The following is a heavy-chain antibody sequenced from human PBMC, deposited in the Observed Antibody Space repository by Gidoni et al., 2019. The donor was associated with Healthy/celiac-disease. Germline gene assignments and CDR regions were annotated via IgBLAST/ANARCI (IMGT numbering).Heavy chain of an antibody. V-gene: IGHV3-30*18. CDR3: AKDDSGIAAAGFDY. Sequence: QVQLVESGGGVVQPGRSLRLSCAASGFTFSSYGMHWVRQAPGKGLEWVAVISYDGSNKYYADSVKGRFTISRDNSKNTLYLQMNSLRAEDTAVYYCAKDDSGIAAAGFDYWGQGTLVTVSS. CDR1: GFTFSSYG. J-gene: IGHJ4*02. CDR2: ISYDGSNK. D-gene: IGHD6-13*01.